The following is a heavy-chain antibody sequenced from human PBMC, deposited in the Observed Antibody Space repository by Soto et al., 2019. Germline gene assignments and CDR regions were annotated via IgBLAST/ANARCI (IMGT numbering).Heavy chain of an antibody. J-gene: IGHJ5*02. V-gene: IGHV4-4*02. CDR2: IYHSGST. CDR3: ARDYMVRGVMRWFDP. Sequence: QVQLQESGPGLVKPSGTLSLTCAVSGGSISSSNWWSWVRQPPGKGLEWIGEIYHSGSTNYNPSLKTGVTISVDKSKNQFSLKLSSVTAADTAVYYCARDYMVRGVMRWFDPWGQGTLVTVSS. D-gene: IGHD3-10*01. CDR1: GGSISSSNW.